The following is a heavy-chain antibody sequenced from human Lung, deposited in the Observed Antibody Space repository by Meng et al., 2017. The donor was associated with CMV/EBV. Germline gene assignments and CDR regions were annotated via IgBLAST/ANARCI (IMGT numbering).Heavy chain of an antibody. Sequence: GGSLRLSCAASGFTFSSYWMSWVRQAPGKGLEWVANINQDGNEEYYVDSLKGRFTISRDNAKNSLYLQMTSLRAEDTAVYYCARDGTLSPYYYYYGRDVWGQGTTVTVSS. J-gene: IGHJ6*02. V-gene: IGHV3-7*01. CDR3: ARDGTLSPYYYYYGRDV. CDR1: GFTFSSYW. CDR2: INQDGNEE.